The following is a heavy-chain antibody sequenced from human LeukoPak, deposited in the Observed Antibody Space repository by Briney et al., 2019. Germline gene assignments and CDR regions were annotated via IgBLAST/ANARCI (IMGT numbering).Heavy chain of an antibody. V-gene: IGHV3-13*01. CDR3: ARFTRYCSGGSCYRFFDY. CDR1: GFTFSSYD. J-gene: IGHJ4*02. D-gene: IGHD2-15*01. Sequence: GSLRLSCAASGFTFSSYDMHWVRQATGKGLEWVSAIGTAGDTYYPGSVKGRFTISRENAKNSLYLQMNSLRAGDTAVYYCARFTRYCSGGSCYRFFDYWGQGTLVTVSS. CDR2: IGTAGDT.